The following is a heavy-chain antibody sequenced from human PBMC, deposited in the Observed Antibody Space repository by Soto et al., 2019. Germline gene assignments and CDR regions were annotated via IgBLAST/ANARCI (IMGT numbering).Heavy chain of an antibody. D-gene: IGHD2-21*02. CDR3: AKDKSVTHVPWYFDY. Sequence: PGGSLRLSCAASGFTFSSYAMSWVRQAPGKGLEWVSTISGSGGSTYYADSVKGRFTISRDNSKNTLYLQMNSLRAEDTAVYYCAKDKSVTHVPWYFDYWGQGTLVTVSS. CDR2: ISGSGGST. J-gene: IGHJ4*02. CDR1: GFTFSSYA. V-gene: IGHV3-23*01.